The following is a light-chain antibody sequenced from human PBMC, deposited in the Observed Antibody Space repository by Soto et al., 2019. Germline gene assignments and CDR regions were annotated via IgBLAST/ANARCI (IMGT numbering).Light chain of an antibody. CDR2: GAP. Sequence: EIVLTQSPGTLSLSPGERATLACRASQSVASLPLAWDQQKPGHAPRPRIVGAPSRATGIPDKFSGSGSGTDFTLTISRLEPDDFAVYYCQHYGSSSWTFGQGTKVDNK. CDR1: QSVASLP. V-gene: IGKV3-20*01. J-gene: IGKJ1*01. CDR3: QHYGSSSWT.